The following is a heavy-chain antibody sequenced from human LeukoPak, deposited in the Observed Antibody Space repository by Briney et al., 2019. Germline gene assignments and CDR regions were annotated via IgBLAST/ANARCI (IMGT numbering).Heavy chain of an antibody. CDR1: GYSISSGYY. Sequence: SETLSLTCSVSGYSISSGYYWGWIRQPPGKGLEWIGNIYHDGNTYYNPSLKSRVTISVDTSKNQFSLRLSSVTAADTAVYYCARGLRGLHYFDYWGQGTLVTVSS. CDR2: IYHDGNT. J-gene: IGHJ4*02. CDR3: ARGLRGLHYFDY. V-gene: IGHV4-38-2*02. D-gene: IGHD5-12*01.